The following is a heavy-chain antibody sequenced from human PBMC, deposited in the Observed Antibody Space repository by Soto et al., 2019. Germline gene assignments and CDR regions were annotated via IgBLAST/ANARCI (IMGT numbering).Heavy chain of an antibody. J-gene: IGHJ4*02. Sequence: GGSLRLSCAASGFTFSSYSMNWVRQAPGKGLEWVSYISSSSSTIYYADSVKGRFTISRDNAKNSLYLRMNSLTDEDTAVYYCASDHDYDSSGYYYKIPRQHDYWGQGTLVTVSS. CDR1: GFTFSSYS. CDR3: ASDHDYDSSGYYYKIPRQHDY. CDR2: ISSSSSTI. D-gene: IGHD3-22*01. V-gene: IGHV3-48*02.